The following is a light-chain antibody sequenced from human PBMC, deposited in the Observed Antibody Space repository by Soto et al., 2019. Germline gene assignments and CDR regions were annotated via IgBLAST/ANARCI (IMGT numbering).Light chain of an antibody. V-gene: IGKV1-9*01. CDR3: QYLNGAPTIT. CDR2: AAY. J-gene: IGKJ5*01. CDR1: QDVSDY. Sequence: DIQLTQSPSFLSASVGDRVTITCRASQDVSDYLAWYQHAPGKAPNLLIYAAYTLQSGVPSRFSGSGSGTEFSLTITSLQPEHFATYYCQYLNGAPTITFGQGTRLDIK.